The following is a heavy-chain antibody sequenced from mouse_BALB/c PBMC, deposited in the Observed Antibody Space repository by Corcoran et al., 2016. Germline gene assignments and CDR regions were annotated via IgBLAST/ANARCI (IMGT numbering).Heavy chain of an antibody. V-gene: IGHV1S34*01. CDR3: ARITTAPYYAMDY. D-gene: IGHD1-2*01. CDR1: GYSFTGYN. CDR2: ISCYNGAT. J-gene: IGHJ4*01. Sequence: LVKTGASVKISCKASGYSFTGYNMHWVKQSHGKSLEWIGYISCYNGATSYNQKFKGKATFTVDTSSSTAYMQFNSLTSEDSAVYYCARITTAPYYAMDYWGQGTSVTVSS.